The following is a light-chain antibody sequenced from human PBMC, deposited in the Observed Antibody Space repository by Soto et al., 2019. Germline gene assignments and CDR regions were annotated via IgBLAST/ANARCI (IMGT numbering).Light chain of an antibody. J-gene: IGKJ1*01. CDR3: QQYGSSPRT. CDR1: QSLSSSY. V-gene: IGKV3-20*01. Sequence: EIVLTQSPGTLSMSPGERATLSCRASQSLSSSYLAWYRQKPGQAPSLLIYGASSRATGIPDRFSGSGSGTDFTLTISRLEPEDFAVYYCQQYGSSPRTFGQGTKVDIK. CDR2: GAS.